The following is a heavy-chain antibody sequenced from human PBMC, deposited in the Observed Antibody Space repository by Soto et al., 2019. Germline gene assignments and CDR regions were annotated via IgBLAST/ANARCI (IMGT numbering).Heavy chain of an antibody. D-gene: IGHD2-15*01. CDR3: ARDGVVVVVAATPQHYYYCGMDV. CDR1: GYTFTSYY. J-gene: IGHJ6*02. Sequence: QVQLVQSGAEVKKPGASVKVSCKASGYTFTSYYMHWVRQAPGQGLEWMGIINPSGGSTSYAQKFQGRVTMPRDTSTSTVYMELSSLRSEDTAVYYCARDGVVVVVAATPQHYYYCGMDVWGQGTTVTVSS. CDR2: INPSGGST. V-gene: IGHV1-46*01.